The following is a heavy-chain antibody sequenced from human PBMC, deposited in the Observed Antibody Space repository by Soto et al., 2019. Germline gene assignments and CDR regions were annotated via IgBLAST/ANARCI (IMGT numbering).Heavy chain of an antibody. CDR1: SGSITNSHW. Sequence: QVQLQESGPGLVKPSGTLSLTCAVSSGSITNSHWWTWVRQPPGKGLEWIGQVYHSGAAEYNPSLKSRVTXXVXKXXNQISLKLNSVTAADTAVYYCTRRPLRASSGGIDYWGQGTLVTVSS. J-gene: IGHJ4*02. CDR2: VYHSGAA. D-gene: IGHD2-15*01. CDR3: TRRPLRASSGGIDY. V-gene: IGHV4-4*02.